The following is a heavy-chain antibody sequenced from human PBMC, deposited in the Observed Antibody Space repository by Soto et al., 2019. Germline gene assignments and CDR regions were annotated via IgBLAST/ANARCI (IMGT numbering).Heavy chain of an antibody. CDR3: AKNILTGYHYYYGMDV. CDR2: ISYDGSNK. J-gene: IGHJ6*02. Sequence: GGSLRLSCAASGFTFSSYGMHWVRQAPGKGLEWVAVISYDGSNKYYADSVKGRFTISRDNSKNTLYLQMNSLRAEDTAVYYCAKNILTGYHYYYGMDVWGQGTTVTSP. D-gene: IGHD3-9*01. V-gene: IGHV3-30*18. CDR1: GFTFSSYG.